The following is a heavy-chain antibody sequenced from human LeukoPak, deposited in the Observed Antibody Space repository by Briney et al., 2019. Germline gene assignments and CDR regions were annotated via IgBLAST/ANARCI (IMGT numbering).Heavy chain of an antibody. CDR2: INSDGSST. CDR3: ARVSSGSYFGYYYYYMDV. V-gene: IGHV3-74*01. Sequence: SGGSLRLSCAAPGFTFSNYWMHWVRQAPGKGVGWVSRINSDGSSTSYADSVKGRFTISRDNAKYTLYLQMNSLRAEDTAVYYCARVSSGSYFGYYYYYMDVWGKGTTVTVSS. CDR1: GFTFSNYW. D-gene: IGHD1-26*01. J-gene: IGHJ6*03.